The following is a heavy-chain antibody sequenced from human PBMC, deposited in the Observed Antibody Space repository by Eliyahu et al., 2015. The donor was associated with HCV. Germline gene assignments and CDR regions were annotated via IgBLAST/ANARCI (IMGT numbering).Heavy chain of an antibody. CDR2: ISGSGGST. CDR1: GFXFSSYA. Sequence: EVQLLESGGGLVQPGGSLRLSCAASGFXFSSYAMXWVRQAPGKGLEWVXAISGSGGSTYYADSVKGRFTISRDNSKNTLYLQMNSLRAEDTAVYYCAKDGYSYGFEGFDYWGQGTLVTVSS. D-gene: IGHD5-18*01. V-gene: IGHV3-23*01. CDR3: AKDGYSYGFEGFDY. J-gene: IGHJ4*02.